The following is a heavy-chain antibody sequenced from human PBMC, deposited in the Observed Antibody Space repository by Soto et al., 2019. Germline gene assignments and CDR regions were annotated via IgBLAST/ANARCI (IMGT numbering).Heavy chain of an antibody. D-gene: IGHD1-26*01. CDR1: GGTFSSYA. CDR3: ASKVGATMFYGMDV. CDR2: IIPIFGTA. V-gene: IGHV1-69*13. Sequence: ASVKVSCKAPGGTFSSYAISWVRQAPGQGLEWMGGIIPIFGTANYAQKFQGRVTITADESTSTAYMELSSLRSEDTAVYYCASKVGATMFYGMDVWGQGTTVTVSS. J-gene: IGHJ6*02.